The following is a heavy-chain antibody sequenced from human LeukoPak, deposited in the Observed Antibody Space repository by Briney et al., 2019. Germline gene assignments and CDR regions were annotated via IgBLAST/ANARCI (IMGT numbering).Heavy chain of an antibody. CDR3: AKTTAGNSSGRYPGWPVDY. CDR1: GFTFGNYA. Sequence: GGSLRLSCAASGFTFGNYAIYWVRQAPGKGLEGVSGINGSGGDTYFADSVKGRFTISRDHSKNTVFLQMDSLRAEDTAVYYCAKTTAGNSSGRYPGWPVDYWGQGTLVTVSS. CDR2: INGSGGDT. D-gene: IGHD6-19*01. J-gene: IGHJ4*02. V-gene: IGHV3-23*01.